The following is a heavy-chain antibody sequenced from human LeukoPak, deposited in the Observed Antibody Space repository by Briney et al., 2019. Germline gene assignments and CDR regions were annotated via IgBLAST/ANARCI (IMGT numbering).Heavy chain of an antibody. D-gene: IGHD5-18*01. CDR3: AKPTAMAT. J-gene: IGHJ5*02. V-gene: IGHV3-9*01. CDR1: GFTFDDYA. CDR2: ISWNSGSI. Sequence: GGSLRLSCAASGFTFDDYAMHWVRQAPGKGLEWVSGISWNSGSIGYADSVKGRFTISRDNAKNSLYLQMNSLRAEDTAVYYCAKPTAMATWGQGTLVTVSS.